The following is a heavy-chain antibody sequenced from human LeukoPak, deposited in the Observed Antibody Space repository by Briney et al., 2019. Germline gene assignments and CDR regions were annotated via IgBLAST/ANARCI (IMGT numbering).Heavy chain of an antibody. CDR2: ISWSSGSI. D-gene: IGHD3-10*01. V-gene: IGHV3-9*01. CDR1: GFTFDDYA. Sequence: GGSLRLSCAASGFTFDDYAMHWVRQAPGKGLEWVSGISWSSGSIGYADSVKGRFTISGDNAENSLYLQMNSLRAEDTALYYCAKDIGKYYGSPFDYWGQGTLVTVSS. J-gene: IGHJ4*02. CDR3: AKDIGKYYGSPFDY.